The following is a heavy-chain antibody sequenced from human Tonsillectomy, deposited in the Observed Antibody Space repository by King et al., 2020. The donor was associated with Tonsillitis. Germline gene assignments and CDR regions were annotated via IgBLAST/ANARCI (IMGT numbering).Heavy chain of an antibody. V-gene: IGHV3-48*02. Sequence: VQLVESGGGLVQPGGSLRLSCTTSGFTFSIYSMNWVRQAPGKGLEWVSYISSSSSNIYYADSVKGRFTISRDNAKNSLYLQMYSLRDEDTAVYYCARGGNSGPLGYWGQGTLVTVSS. J-gene: IGHJ4*02. CDR2: ISSSSSNI. D-gene: IGHD5-12*01. CDR1: GFTFSIYS. CDR3: ARGGNSGPLGY.